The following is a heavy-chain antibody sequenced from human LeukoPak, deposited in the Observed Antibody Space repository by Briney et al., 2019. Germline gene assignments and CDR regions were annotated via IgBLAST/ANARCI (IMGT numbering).Heavy chain of an antibody. CDR3: AKDQEVGVTTYYFDY. Sequence: PGGSLRLSCAASGFTFSLYTMSWVCQAPGKGLEWVSGISGNGGRTYYADSVKGRFTISRDNSKNTLNLQLNSLSAEDTALYYCAKDQEVGVTTYYFDYWGQGTLVTVSS. J-gene: IGHJ4*02. CDR2: ISGNGGRT. D-gene: IGHD4-17*01. CDR1: GFTFSLYT. V-gene: IGHV3-23*01.